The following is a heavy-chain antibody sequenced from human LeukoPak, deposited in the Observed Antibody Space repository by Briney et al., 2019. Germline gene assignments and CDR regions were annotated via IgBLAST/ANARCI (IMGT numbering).Heavy chain of an antibody. J-gene: IGHJ5*02. CDR3: ASDRYCTNGVCYTNGFDR. CDR2: INPNSGGT. V-gene: IGHV1-2*02. CDR1: GYTFTGYY. Sequence: ASVKVSCKASGYTFTGYYMHWVRQAPGQGLEWMGWINPNSGGTNYAQKFQGRVTMTRDTSISTASMELSRLRSDDTAVYYCASDRYCTNGVCYTNGFDRWGQGTLVTVSS. D-gene: IGHD2-8*01.